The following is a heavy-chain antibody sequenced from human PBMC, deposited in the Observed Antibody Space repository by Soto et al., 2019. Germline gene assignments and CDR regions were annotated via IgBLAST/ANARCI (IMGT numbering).Heavy chain of an antibody. CDR1: GFTFSSYV. CDR3: AKGSIAIAARNYYYGMDV. V-gene: IGHV3-23*01. Sequence: GGSLRLSCAASGFTFSSYVMSWVRQAPGKGLEWVSAISGSGGSTYYADSVKGRFTISRDNSKNTLNLQMNSLRAEDTAVYYCAKGSIAIAARNYYYGMDVWGQGTTVTVSS. CDR2: ISGSGGST. D-gene: IGHD6-6*01. J-gene: IGHJ6*02.